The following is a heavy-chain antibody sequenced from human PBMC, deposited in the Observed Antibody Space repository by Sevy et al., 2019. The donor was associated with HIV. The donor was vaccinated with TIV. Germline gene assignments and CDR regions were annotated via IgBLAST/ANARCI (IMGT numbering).Heavy chain of an antibody. CDR1: GYTFTGYY. V-gene: IGHV1-2*02. D-gene: IGHD2-2*01. CDR2: INPNSGGT. CDR3: ARARRYCSSTSCPLGYYFDY. Sequence: ASVKVSCKASGYTFTGYYMHWVRQAPGQGLEWMGWINPNSGGTNNAQKFQGRVTMTRDTSISTAYMELSRLRSDDTAVYYCARARRYCSSTSCPLGYYFDYWGQGTLVTVSS. J-gene: IGHJ4*02.